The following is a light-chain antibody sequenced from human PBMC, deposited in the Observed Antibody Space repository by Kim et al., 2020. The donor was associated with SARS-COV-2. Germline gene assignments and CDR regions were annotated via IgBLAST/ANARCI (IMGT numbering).Light chain of an antibody. CDR3: QQSSSSPAT. V-gene: IGKV3-20*01. Sequence: EIVLTQSPGTLSLSPGERATLSCRASQSVSSNYLAWYQQKPGQAPRLLIYGASSRATGIPDRFSGSGSGTDFTLTITRLEPEDFAVYYCQQSSSSPATFGQGTKLEI. CDR2: GAS. J-gene: IGKJ1*01. CDR1: QSVSSNY.